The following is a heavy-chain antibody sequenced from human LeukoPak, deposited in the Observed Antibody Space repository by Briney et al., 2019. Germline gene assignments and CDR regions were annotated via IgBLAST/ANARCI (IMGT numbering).Heavy chain of an antibody. CDR2: ISSSGNTI. J-gene: IGHJ4*02. V-gene: IGHV3-48*04. Sequence: GGGLRLSCATSGFTVSGYSMDRVRKALGKGLEKNTYISSSGNTIDYADSVKGRFTISRDNAKNSLYLQMVSLRAEDTAVYYCARLRGYSYGYGDYWGQGTLVTVSS. CDR3: ARLRGYSYGYGDY. D-gene: IGHD5-18*01. CDR1: GFTVSGYS.